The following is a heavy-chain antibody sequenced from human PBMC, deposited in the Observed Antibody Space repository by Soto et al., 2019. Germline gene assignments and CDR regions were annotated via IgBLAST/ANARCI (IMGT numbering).Heavy chain of an antibody. CDR2: INSDGSSS. J-gene: IGHJ2*01. CDR1: GFTFSSYW. V-gene: IGHV3-74*01. D-gene: IGHD3-16*01. CDR3: SRESGGSTPFDL. Sequence: EVQLVESGGGLVQPGGSLRLSCAASGFTFSSYWMQWVRQAPGKGLVWVSRINSDGSSSTYADSVKGRFTVSRDNAKNMLYLQMNSLRAEDTAVYYCSRESGGSTPFDLWGRGTLVTVSS.